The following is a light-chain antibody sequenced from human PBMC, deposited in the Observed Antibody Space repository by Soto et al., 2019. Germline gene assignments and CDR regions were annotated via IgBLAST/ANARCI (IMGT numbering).Light chain of an antibody. Sequence: DIQMTQSPSSVSASIGDRFSITCRSSQGISTYLGRYQQKPGKAPKLLIYAASSLQTGVPSRFSGSGSGTDFTLTISSLQPEDFGTYYCQQAISFPITFGQGTRLEI. CDR3: QQAISFPIT. V-gene: IGKV1-12*01. CDR2: AAS. J-gene: IGKJ5*01. CDR1: QGISTY.